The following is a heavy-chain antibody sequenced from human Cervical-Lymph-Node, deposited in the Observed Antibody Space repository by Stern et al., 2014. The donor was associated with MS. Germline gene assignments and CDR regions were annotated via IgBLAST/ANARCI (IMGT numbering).Heavy chain of an antibody. CDR3: ARVNGGNSDWFDP. Sequence: EVQLVESGAEVKKPGESLKISCKASGYMFASHWIGWGRPMPVKGLEWMGNNATGESTPFYSPSYQGEVTISVDEATSTAYLQWSRMKASDTAMYYCARVNGGNSDWFDPWGQGTLVTVSS. D-gene: IGHD4-23*01. J-gene: IGHJ5*02. V-gene: IGHV5-51*01. CDR2: NATGESTP. CDR1: GYMFASHW.